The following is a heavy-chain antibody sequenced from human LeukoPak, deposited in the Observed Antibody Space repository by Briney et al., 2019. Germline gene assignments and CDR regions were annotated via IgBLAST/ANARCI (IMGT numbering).Heavy chain of an antibody. CDR1: GGSISSSSYY. CDR2: IYYSGST. V-gene: IGHV4-39*07. CDR3: AREVYSSSWYVPYNWFDP. Sequence: SETLSLTCTVSGGSISSSSYYWGWIRQPPGKGLEWIGSIYYSGSTYYNPSLKSRVTISVDTSKNQFSLKLSSVTAADTAVYYCAREVYSSSWYVPYNWFDPWGQGTLVTVSS. J-gene: IGHJ5*02. D-gene: IGHD6-13*01.